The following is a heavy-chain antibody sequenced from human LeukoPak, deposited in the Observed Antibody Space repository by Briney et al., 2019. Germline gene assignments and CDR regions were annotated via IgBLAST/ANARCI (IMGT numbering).Heavy chain of an antibody. J-gene: IGHJ4*02. CDR2: INPNSGGT. D-gene: IGHD3-22*01. CDR1: GYTFTGYY. Sequence: ASVKVSCKASGYTFTGYYIHWVRQAPGQGLEWMGWINPNSGGTNYAQKFQGRVTMTRDTSISTAYMELSRLRSDDTAVYYCARVLSRWDDSKILGYWGQGTLVTVSS. V-gene: IGHV1-2*02. CDR3: ARVLSRWDDSKILGY.